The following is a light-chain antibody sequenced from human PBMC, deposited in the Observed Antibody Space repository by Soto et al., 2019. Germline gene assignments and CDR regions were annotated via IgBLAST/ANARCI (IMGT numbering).Light chain of an antibody. V-gene: IGKV3-11*02. CDR1: QSVSSY. CDR3: QQRSNWPT. Sequence: EIVLTQSPATLSLSPGERATLSCRASQSVSSYLAWYQQKPGQAPRLLIYDASNRATGIPARFSGSGSGRDFTLTISGLEAEDFAVYYCQQRSNWPTFGGGTKVEIK. J-gene: IGKJ4*02. CDR2: DAS.